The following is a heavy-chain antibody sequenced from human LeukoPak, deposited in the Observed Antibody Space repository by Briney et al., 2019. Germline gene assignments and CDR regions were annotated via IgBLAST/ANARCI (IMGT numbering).Heavy chain of an antibody. Sequence: SETLSLTCAVYGGSFSGYYWSWIRQPPGKGLEWIGEINHSGSTNYNLSLKSRVTISVDRSKNQFSLNLSSVTAADTAVYYCARIVVVPAAILGDNWFDPWGQGTLVTVSS. J-gene: IGHJ5*02. V-gene: IGHV4-34*01. CDR2: INHSGST. D-gene: IGHD2-2*02. CDR3: ARIVVVPAAILGDNWFDP. CDR1: GGSFSGYY.